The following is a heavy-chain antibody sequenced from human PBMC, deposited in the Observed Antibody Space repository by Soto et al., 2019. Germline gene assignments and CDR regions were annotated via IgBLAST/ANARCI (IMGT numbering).Heavy chain of an antibody. CDR3: ARDPVVVVVAATYYYGMDV. CDR1: GFTFSSYA. J-gene: IGHJ6*02. V-gene: IGHV3-30-3*01. CDR2: ISYDGSNK. Sequence: QVQLVESGGGVVQPGRSLRLSCAASGFTFSSYAMHWVRQAPGKGLEWVAVISYDGSNKYYADSVKGRFTIPRDNSKNTLYLQMNSLRAEDTAVYYCARDPVVVVVAATYYYGMDVWGQGTTVTVSS. D-gene: IGHD2-15*01.